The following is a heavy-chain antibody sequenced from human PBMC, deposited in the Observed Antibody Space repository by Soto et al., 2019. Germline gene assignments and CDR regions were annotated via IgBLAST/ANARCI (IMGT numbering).Heavy chain of an antibody. Sequence: EVQLLESGGGLVQPGGSLRLSCAASGFTFSSYAMSWVRQAPGKGLEWVSTISGGGDGAYYADSVKGHFTISRDNSKNTLYLQMNSLRAGDTAIYYCAKKGLGSLKTYCSGSGCHYAFDIWGQVTMVTVSS. CDR1: GFTFSSYA. CDR2: ISGGGDGA. V-gene: IGHV3-23*01. J-gene: IGHJ3*02. D-gene: IGHD2-15*01. CDR3: AKKGLGSLKTYCSGSGCHYAFDI.